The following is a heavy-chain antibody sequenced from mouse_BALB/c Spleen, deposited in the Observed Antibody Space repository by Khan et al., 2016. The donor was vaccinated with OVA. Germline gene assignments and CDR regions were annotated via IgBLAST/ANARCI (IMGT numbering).Heavy chain of an antibody. V-gene: IGHV9-1*02. J-gene: IGHJ1*01. Sequence: QIQLVQSGPELKKPGETVKISCKASGYTFTNYGMNWVKQAPGKGLKWMGWINTYTGEPTYADDFTGRFAFSLETSASTAYLQINNLKNEDMATYFCARISSYWYFDVWGAGTTVTVSS. CDR1: GYTFTNYG. CDR3: ARISSYWYFDV. CDR2: INTYTGEP. D-gene: IGHD6-2*01.